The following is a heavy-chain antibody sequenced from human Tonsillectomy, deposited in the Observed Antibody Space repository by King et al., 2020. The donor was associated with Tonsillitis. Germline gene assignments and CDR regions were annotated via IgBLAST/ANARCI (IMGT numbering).Heavy chain of an antibody. CDR1: EFTFSNYN. V-gene: IGHV3-48*01. Sequence: EVQLVESGGGLVQPGGSLRLSCAASEFTFSNYNMNWVRQAPGKGLEWVSYISVSSTTIYYADSMRGRFTISRDNAKNSLYLQMNSLRAEDTAGYYCARAVQTISGFYYVGLNDAFDIWGQGTMVTVSS. CDR3: ARAVQTISGFYYVGLNDAFDI. J-gene: IGHJ3*02. D-gene: IGHD3-22*01. CDR2: ISVSSTTI.